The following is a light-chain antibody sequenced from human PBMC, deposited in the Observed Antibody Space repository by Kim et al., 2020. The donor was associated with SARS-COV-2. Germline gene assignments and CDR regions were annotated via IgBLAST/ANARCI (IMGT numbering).Light chain of an antibody. CDR2: GAS. J-gene: IGKJ3*01. V-gene: IGKV3-20*01. CDR1: QSVSSNY. Sequence: EIVLTQSPGTLSLSPGERATLSCRASQSVSSNYLAWYQQKPGQAPRLLICGASSRAAGIPDRFSGSGSGTDFTLTISRLEPEDFAVYYCQHYGGSPFTFGPGTKVDIK. CDR3: QHYGGSPFT.